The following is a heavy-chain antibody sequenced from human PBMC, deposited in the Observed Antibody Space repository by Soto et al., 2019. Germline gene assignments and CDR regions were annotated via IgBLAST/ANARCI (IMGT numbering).Heavy chain of an antibody. CDR1: GFTFSGSA. CDR3: VVAATPSKTYYYYYYTDV. CDR2: IRSKANSYAT. V-gene: IGHV3-73*01. D-gene: IGHD2-15*01. Sequence: GGSLRLSCAASGFTFSGSAMHWVRQASGKGLEWVGRIRSKANSYATAYAASVKGRFTISRDDSKNTAYLQMNSLKTEDTAVYYCVVAATPSKTYYYYYYTDVWGKGTTVTVSS. J-gene: IGHJ6*03.